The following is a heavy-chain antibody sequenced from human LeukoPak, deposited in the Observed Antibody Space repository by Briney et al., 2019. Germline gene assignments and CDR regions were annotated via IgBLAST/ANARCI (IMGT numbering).Heavy chain of an antibody. CDR3: ARAPRGDSSGWYNNWLDP. Sequence: SQTLSLTCTLSGDSVSSNSAAWNWIRQSPSRGLEWLGRTYYRSKWYNDYAVSVKSRITINPDTSKNQFSLQLNSVTPEDTAVYYCARAPRGDSSGWYNNWLDPWGQGTLVTVSS. V-gene: IGHV6-1*01. D-gene: IGHD6-19*01. CDR1: GDSVSSNSAA. J-gene: IGHJ5*02. CDR2: TYYRSKWYN.